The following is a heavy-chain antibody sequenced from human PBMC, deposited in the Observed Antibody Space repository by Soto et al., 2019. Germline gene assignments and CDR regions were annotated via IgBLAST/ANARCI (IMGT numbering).Heavy chain of an antibody. CDR1: GFTFSSHV. D-gene: IGHD3-22*01. CDR3: ARDQLYYNDISGRPLNAFDV. V-gene: IGHV3-23*01. Sequence: GGSLRLSCAASGFTFSSHVMNWVRQAPGKGLEWVAAISGGGGTTYYGDSVEGRFTMSRDNSKNTLYLQMNSLRAEDTAVYYCARDQLYYNDISGRPLNAFDVWGQGTMVTVSS. CDR2: ISGGGGTT. J-gene: IGHJ3*01.